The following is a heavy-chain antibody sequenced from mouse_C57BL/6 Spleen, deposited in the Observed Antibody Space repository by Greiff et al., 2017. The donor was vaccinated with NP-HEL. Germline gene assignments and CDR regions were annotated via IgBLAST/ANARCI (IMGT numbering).Heavy chain of an antibody. Sequence: QVQLQQPGAELVMPGASVKLSCKASGYTFTSYWMHWVKQRPGQGLEWIGEIDPSDSYTNYNQKFKGKSTLTVDKSSSTAYMQLSSLTSEDSAVYYCARRPLLSLTGNYAMDYWGQGTSVTVSS. CDR1: GYTFTSYW. V-gene: IGHV1-69*01. CDR2: IDPSDSYT. D-gene: IGHD4-1*01. J-gene: IGHJ4*01. CDR3: ARRPLLSLTGNYAMDY.